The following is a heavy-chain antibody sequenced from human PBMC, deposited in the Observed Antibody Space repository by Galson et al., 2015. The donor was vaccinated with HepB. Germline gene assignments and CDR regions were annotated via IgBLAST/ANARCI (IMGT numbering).Heavy chain of an antibody. CDR3: ATDRVGGHNIYYFYGMDV. V-gene: IGHV3-30*04. J-gene: IGHJ6*02. Sequence: SLRLSCAASGFTFSSYAMHWVRQAPGKGLEWVAVISFDGTNKFHADSVKGRFTISRDNSKDTLYLQMSSLRTDDTAVYYCATDRVGGHNIYYFYGMDVWGQGTTVTVSS. D-gene: IGHD5-24*01. CDR2: ISFDGTNK. CDR1: GFTFSSYA.